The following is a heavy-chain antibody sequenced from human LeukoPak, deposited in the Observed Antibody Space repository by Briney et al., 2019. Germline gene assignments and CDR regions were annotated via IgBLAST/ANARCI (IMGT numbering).Heavy chain of an antibody. CDR3: ARSCSSTSCYDGGFDY. D-gene: IGHD2-2*01. V-gene: IGHV1-46*01. CDR2: INPSGGST. Sequence: ASVKVSCKASGYIFTTHGLHWVRQAPGQGLEWMGIINPSGGSTSYAQKFQGRVTMTRDTSTSTVYMELSSLRSEDTAVYYCARSCSSTSCYDGGFDYWGQGTLVTVSS. CDR1: GYIFTTHG. J-gene: IGHJ4*02.